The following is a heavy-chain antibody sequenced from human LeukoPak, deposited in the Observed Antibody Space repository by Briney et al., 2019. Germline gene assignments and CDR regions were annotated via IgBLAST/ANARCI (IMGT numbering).Heavy chain of an antibody. CDR3: ARVRIAAASAGNWFDP. D-gene: IGHD6-13*01. CDR1: GGTFSSYA. CDR2: IIPILGIA. J-gene: IGHJ5*02. V-gene: IGHV1-69*04. Sequence: ASVKVSCKASGGTFSSYAISWVRQAPGQGLEWMGRIIPILGIANYAQKFQGRVTITADKSTSTAYMELSSLRSEDTAVYYCARVRIAAASAGNWFDPWGQGTLVTVSS.